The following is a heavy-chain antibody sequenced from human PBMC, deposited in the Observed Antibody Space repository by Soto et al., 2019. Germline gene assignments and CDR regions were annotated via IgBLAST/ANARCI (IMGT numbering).Heavy chain of an antibody. Sequence: EVQLVESGGGWVQPGGSLKLSCVASGFTFSGSSMHWVRQASGKGLEWVGRIRSKANSDETAYGASVKGRFTISKDDSQNTAYLQMNSLKTEDTAVYYCVRACSGGSCHDAFDIWGQGTMVTVSS. CDR1: GFTFSGSS. CDR2: IRSKANSDET. D-gene: IGHD2-15*01. V-gene: IGHV3-73*02. CDR3: VRACSGGSCHDAFDI. J-gene: IGHJ3*02.